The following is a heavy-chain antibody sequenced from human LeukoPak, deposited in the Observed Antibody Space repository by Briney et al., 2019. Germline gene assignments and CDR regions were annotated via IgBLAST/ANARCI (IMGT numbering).Heavy chain of an antibody. CDR1: VGPFRGFF. D-gene: IGHD4-23*01. CDR3: ARGIFYGGRNQYIWLDL. V-gene: IGHV4-34*01. CDR2: VSQSGSS. Sequence: SETLSLTCAAYVGPFRGFFWSWIRQAPGKGLEWIWEVSQSGSSNYNPSLKSRINISLDTSKSQFSLRLTSVTAADTAVYYCARGIFYGGRNQYIWLDLWGQGTLVTVSS. J-gene: IGHJ5*02.